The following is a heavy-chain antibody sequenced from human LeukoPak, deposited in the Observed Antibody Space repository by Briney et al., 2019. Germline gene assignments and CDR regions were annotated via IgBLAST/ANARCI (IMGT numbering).Heavy chain of an antibody. CDR2: ISAYNGNT. CDR3: ATPSTWVNAFDI. J-gene: IGHJ3*02. CDR1: GYTFTSYG. V-gene: IGHV1-18*01. D-gene: IGHD1-1*01. Sequence: ASVKVSRKASGYTFTSYGISWVRQAPGQGLEWMGWISAYNGNTTYAQKLQGRVTMTTDTSTSTAYMELRSLRSDDTAVYYCATPSTWVNAFDIWGQGTMVTVSS.